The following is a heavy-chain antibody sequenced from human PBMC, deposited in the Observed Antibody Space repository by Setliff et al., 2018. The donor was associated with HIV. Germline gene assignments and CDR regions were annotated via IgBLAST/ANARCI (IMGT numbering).Heavy chain of an antibody. CDR2: ISAYNGNT. CDR1: GYTFTSYG. J-gene: IGHJ4*02. Sequence: GASVKVSCKASGYTFTSYGISWVRQAPGQGLERMGWISAYNGNTNYAQKLQGRVTMTTDTSTSTAYMELRSLRSDDTAVYYCATYHYYDSSAYYVDLYYLDYWGQGTLVTV. V-gene: IGHV1-18*01. CDR3: ATYHYYDSSAYYVDLYYLDY. D-gene: IGHD3-22*01.